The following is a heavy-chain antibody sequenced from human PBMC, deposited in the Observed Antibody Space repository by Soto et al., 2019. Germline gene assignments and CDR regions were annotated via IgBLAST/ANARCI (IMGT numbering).Heavy chain of an antibody. CDR2: ISGRSAVP. CDR3: AKGGPFTGGFDP. CDR1: GLTLRSYA. Sequence: EGQLLQSGGDLVQPVGSLRLSCAGSGLTLRSYAMTWIRQTPEKGLVWVSTISGRSAVPSYADSVNGRFPVSRDNSKNTLYLQMNSLRPDDTAIYYCAKGGPFTGGFDPWGQGTLVTVSA. J-gene: IGHJ5*02. D-gene: IGHD3-16*01. V-gene: IGHV3-23*01.